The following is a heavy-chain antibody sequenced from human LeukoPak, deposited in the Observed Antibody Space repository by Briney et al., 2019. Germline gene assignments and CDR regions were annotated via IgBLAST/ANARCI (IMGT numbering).Heavy chain of an antibody. CDR2: IYYSGST. D-gene: IGHD2-2*02. J-gene: IGHJ5*02. V-gene: IGHV4-30-4*01. CDR1: GGSISSGDYY. CDR3: ARGANEAYGYCSSTSCYTRVGYRFDP. Sequence: SETLSLTCTVSGGSISSGDYYWSWIRQPPGKGLEWIGYIYYSGSTYYNPSLKSRVTISVDTSKNQFSLKLSSVTAADTAVYYCARGANEAYGYCSSTSCYTRVGYRFDPWGQGTLVTVSS.